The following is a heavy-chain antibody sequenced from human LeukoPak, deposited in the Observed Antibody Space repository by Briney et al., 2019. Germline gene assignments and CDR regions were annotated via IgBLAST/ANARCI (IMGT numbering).Heavy chain of an antibody. D-gene: IGHD3-16*02. V-gene: IGHV3-15*01. CDR1: GFTFSNAW. CDR2: IKSKTDGGTT. J-gene: IGHJ3*02. CDR3: TTDWLRVVITFGGVIANDAFDI. Sequence: GGSLRLSCAASGFTFSNAWMSWVRQAPGKGLEWVGRIKSKTDGGTTDYAAPVKGRFTISRDDSKNTLYLQMNSLKTEDTAVYYCTTDWLRVVITFGGVIANDAFDIWGQGTMVTVSS.